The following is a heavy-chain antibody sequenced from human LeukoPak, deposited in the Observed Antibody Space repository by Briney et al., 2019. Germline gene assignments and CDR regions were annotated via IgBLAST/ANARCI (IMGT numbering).Heavy chain of an antibody. Sequence: ASVKVSCKASGYTFISYYIHWVRQAPGQGLQWVGSINPSGGSSTYAQRLRGRVTLTRDTSTSTAYMELSSLRSEDTAVYYCARAQTHKYCSSTSCYTPDYWGQGTLVTVSS. CDR3: ARAQTHKYCSSTSCYTPDY. J-gene: IGHJ4*02. V-gene: IGHV1-46*01. CDR1: GYTFISYY. CDR2: INPSGGSS. D-gene: IGHD2-2*02.